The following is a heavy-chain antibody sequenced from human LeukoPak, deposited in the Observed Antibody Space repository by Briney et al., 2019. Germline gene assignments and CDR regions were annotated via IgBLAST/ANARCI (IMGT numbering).Heavy chain of an antibody. Sequence: GGSLRLSCAASGFTVSSNFMSWVRQAPGKGPEWVSVIYTSGITYYADSVRGRFTISRDNSKNTLYLQMDSLTAEDTAVYYCAREDAGGTYSFDYWGQGTLVTVSS. D-gene: IGHD1-26*01. J-gene: IGHJ4*02. CDR2: IYTSGIT. V-gene: IGHV3-66*01. CDR1: GFTVSSNF. CDR3: AREDAGGTYSFDY.